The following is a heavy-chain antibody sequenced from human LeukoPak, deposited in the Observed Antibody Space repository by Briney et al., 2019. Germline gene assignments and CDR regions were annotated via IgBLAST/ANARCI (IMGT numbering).Heavy chain of an antibody. V-gene: IGHV3-53*01. CDR3: ARVTTSGSYKFDY. J-gene: IGHJ4*02. CDR2: IYTNGNT. Sequence: QAGGSLRLSCAASGFTVSSNYISWVRQAPGKGLECVSLIYTNGNTYYADSVKGRFTISRDNSKNTLYLQMNSLRAEDTAVYYCARVTTSGSYKFDYWGQGTLVTVSS. CDR1: GFTVSSNY. D-gene: IGHD3-10*01.